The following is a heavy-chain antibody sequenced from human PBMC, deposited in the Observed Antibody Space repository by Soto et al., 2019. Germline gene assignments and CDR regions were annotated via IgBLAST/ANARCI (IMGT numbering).Heavy chain of an antibody. V-gene: IGHV3-23*01. CDR1: GFTFSSYA. CDR2: ISGSGGST. Sequence: GGSLRLSCAASGFTFSSYAMSWVRQAPGKGLEWVSAISGSGGSTYYADSVKGRFTVSRGNSKTTVFLQMNSLRTEDTAVYFCAKERNFWSGTAGFDSWGQGSPVTVSS. CDR3: AKERNFWSGTAGFDS. J-gene: IGHJ5*01. D-gene: IGHD3-3*01.